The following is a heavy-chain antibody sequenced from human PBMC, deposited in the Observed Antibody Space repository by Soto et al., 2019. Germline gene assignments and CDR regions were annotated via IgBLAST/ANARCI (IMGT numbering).Heavy chain of an antibody. CDR1: GGSISSSSYY. CDR2: IYYSGST. V-gene: IGHV4-39*07. CDR3: ARGPVLGVIIDHYFDD. D-gene: IGHD3-10*01. J-gene: IGHJ4*02. Sequence: SSETLSLTCTVSGGSISSSSYYWGWIRQPPGKGLEWIGSIYYSGSTYYNPSLKSRVTISVDTSKNQFSLKLSSVTAADTAVYYCARGPVLGVIIDHYFDDRGPGTLVTLFS.